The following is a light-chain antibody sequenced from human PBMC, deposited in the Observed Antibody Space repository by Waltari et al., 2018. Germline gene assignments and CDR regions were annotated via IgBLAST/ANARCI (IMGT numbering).Light chain of an antibody. J-gene: IGLJ3*02. Sequence: QSALTQPAAVSGSPGQSVTISCTGASSDIGRYDLVSWYQQHPGNAPKLVISDVTKRPSGVSDRFSGSKSGDTASQTISGLQFEDEADYYCCSYAGNYIWVFGGGTRLTVL. V-gene: IGLV2-23*02. CDR3: CSYAGNYIWV. CDR2: DVT. CDR1: SSDIGRYDL.